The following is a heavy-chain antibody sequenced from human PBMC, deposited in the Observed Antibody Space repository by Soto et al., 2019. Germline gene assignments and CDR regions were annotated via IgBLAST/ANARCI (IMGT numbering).Heavy chain of an antibody. Sequence: GGSLRLSCAASGFTFSSHSIQWVRQAPGKGLEWVAVISYDGSIKYYADSVKGRFTISRDNSKNTAYLQMNSLRAEDTAVFYCAREWSTSGDLDYWGQGTLVTVSS. V-gene: IGHV3-30-3*01. CDR2: ISYDGSIK. CDR3: AREWSTSGDLDY. J-gene: IGHJ4*02. D-gene: IGHD3-10*01. CDR1: GFTFSSHS.